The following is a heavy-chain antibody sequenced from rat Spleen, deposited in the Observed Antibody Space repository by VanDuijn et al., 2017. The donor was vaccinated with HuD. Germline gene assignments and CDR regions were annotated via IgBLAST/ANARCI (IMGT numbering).Heavy chain of an antibody. V-gene: IGHV3-3*01. D-gene: IGHD4-3*01. CDR1: GYSITSSYR. J-gene: IGHJ2*01. CDR3: ARRFDFDY. Sequence: EVQLQESGPGLVKPSQSLSLTCSVTGYSITSSYRWNWIRKFPGNKLEWMGYINNAGSTNYNPSLKSRISITRDTSKNQFFLQVNSVTTEDTATYYCARRFDFDYWGQGVMVTVSS. CDR2: INNAGST.